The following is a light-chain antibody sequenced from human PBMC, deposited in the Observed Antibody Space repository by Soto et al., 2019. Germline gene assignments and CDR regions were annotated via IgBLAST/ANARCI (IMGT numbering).Light chain of an antibody. CDR3: QHYNSYSEA. J-gene: IGKJ1*01. V-gene: IGKV1-5*01. CDR1: QSVSGW. Sequence: DIQMTQSPSTLSASVGYTVTVTCRASQSVSGWLAWYQHKPGKAPKFLIYDASSLESGVPSRFSGSGSGTEFTLTISSLQPEDVATYYCQHYNSYSEAFGQGTTGDIK. CDR2: DAS.